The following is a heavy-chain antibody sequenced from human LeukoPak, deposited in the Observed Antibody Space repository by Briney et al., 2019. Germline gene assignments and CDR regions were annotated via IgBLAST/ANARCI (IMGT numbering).Heavy chain of an antibody. V-gene: IGHV3-21*01. D-gene: IGHD3-16*02. CDR3: ATYDELSGTPFDY. CDR1: GFTFSSYS. CDR2: ISSSSSYI. J-gene: IGHJ4*02. Sequence: PGGSLRLSCAASGFTFSSYSMNWVRQAPGKGLEWVSSISSSSSYIYYADSVKGRFTISRDNAKNSLYLQMDSLRAEDTAVYYCATYDELSGTPFDYWGQGTLVTVSS.